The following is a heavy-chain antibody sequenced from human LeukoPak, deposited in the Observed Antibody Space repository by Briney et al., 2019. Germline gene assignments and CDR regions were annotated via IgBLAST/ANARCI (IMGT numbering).Heavy chain of an antibody. J-gene: IGHJ4*02. Sequence: GGSLRLSCAASGFTFSSYGMHWVRQAPGKGLEWVAFIRYDGSNKYYADSVKGRFTISRDNAKNSLYLQMNSLRVEDTAVYYCATIEAVRFHYWGQGTLVTVSS. CDR2: IRYDGSNK. CDR3: ATIEAVRFHY. CDR1: GFTFSSYG. D-gene: IGHD6-19*01. V-gene: IGHV3-30*02.